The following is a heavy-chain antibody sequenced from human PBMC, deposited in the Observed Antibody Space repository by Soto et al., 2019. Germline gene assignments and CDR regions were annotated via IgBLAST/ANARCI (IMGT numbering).Heavy chain of an antibody. CDR1: GASISSYF. Sequence: KTSETLSLTCNVSGASISSYFWTWIRQPAGKGLDWIGRISTSGTTNYNPSLKSRVTLSVDTSKNHFSLNLSSVTAADTAVYYCAREAGPDRWFDPWGQGTLVTVSS. J-gene: IGHJ5*02. V-gene: IGHV4-4*07. CDR3: AREAGPDRWFDP. CDR2: ISTSGTT. D-gene: IGHD6-19*01.